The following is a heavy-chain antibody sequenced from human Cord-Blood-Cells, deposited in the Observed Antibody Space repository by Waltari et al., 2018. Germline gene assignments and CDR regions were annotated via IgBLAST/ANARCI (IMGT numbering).Heavy chain of an antibody. V-gene: IGHV4-34*01. Sequence: QVQLQQWGAGLLKPSETLSLTCAVYGGSFSGYYWSWLRQPPGKGLEWIGEINHSGSTNYNPSLKSRVTISVDTSKTQFSLKLSSVTAADTAVYYCARVHYSGPSGYFDLWGRGTLVTVSS. CDR1: GGSFSGYY. D-gene: IGHD4-4*01. J-gene: IGHJ2*01. CDR3: ARVHYSGPSGYFDL. CDR2: INHSGST.